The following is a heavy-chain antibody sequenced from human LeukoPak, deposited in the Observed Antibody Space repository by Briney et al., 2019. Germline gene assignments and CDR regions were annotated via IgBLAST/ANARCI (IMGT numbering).Heavy chain of an antibody. J-gene: IGHJ5*02. V-gene: IGHV1-24*01. Sequence: ASVKVSCKVSGYTLTELSMHWVRQAPGKGLEWMGGFDPEDGETIYAQKFQGRVTMTEDTSTDTAYMELSSLRSEDTAVYYCATTLIFGAAKPNWSAPWGQGTLVTVSS. CDR2: FDPEDGET. CDR3: ATTLIFGAAKPNWSAP. D-gene: IGHD6-13*01. CDR1: GYTLTELS.